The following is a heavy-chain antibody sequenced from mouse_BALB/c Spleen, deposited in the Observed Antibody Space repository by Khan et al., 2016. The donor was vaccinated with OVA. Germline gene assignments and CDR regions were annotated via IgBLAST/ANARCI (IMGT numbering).Heavy chain of an antibody. D-gene: IGHD1-2*01. CDR3: ARTARKKY. V-gene: IGHV3-2*02. Sequence: EVQLEVSGPGLVQPSQSLSLTCTVTGYSITSGYGWTWLRQFQGNKLEWMGYISYSGSTNYNPSLKSRITITRDTTKNQVFLQLNSVTTEDTATYYCARTARKKYWGQGNTLTVSS. J-gene: IGHJ2*01. CDR1: GYSITSGYG. CDR2: ISYSGST.